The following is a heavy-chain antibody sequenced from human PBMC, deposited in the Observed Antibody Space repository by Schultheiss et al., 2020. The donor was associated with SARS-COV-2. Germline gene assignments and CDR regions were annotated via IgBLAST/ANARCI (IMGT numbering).Heavy chain of an antibody. J-gene: IGHJ5*02. CDR3: ARQRYSGFDFDI. CDR2: IYYSGST. CDR1: GGSISSYY. D-gene: IGHD5-12*01. Sequence: SETLSLTCTVSGGSISSYYWSWIRQPPGKGLEWIGYIYYSGSTNYNPSLKSRVTISADKSISTAYLQWSSLKASDTAMYYCARQRYSGFDFDIWGQGTLVTVSS. V-gene: IGHV4-59*08.